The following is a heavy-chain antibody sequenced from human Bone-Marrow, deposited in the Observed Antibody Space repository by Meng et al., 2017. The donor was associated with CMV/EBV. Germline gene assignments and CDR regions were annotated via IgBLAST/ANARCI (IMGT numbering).Heavy chain of an antibody. V-gene: IGHV3-74*03. CDR3: ASSVDTYGRYGMDV. Sequence: GESLKISCAASGFTFSNFWMHWVRQAPGKGLVWVSRINSDGTTTTYADSVKGRFAISRDKSKNTLYLEMTSLRAEDTAVYYCASSVDTYGRYGMDVWGQGTTVTVSS. CDR1: GFTFSNFW. J-gene: IGHJ6*02. D-gene: IGHD5-18*01. CDR2: INSDGTTT.